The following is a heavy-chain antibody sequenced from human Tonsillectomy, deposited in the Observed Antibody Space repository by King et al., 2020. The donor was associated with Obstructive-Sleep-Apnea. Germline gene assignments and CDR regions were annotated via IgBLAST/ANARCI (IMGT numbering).Heavy chain of an antibody. Sequence: QLQLQESGPGLVKPSQTLSLTCTVSGGSISSAAYYWTWIRQHPGKGLEWIGYIYYSGSTYYNPSLKSRVTISVDTSKNQFSLKLSSVTAADTAVYYCARSYYYASSGPRGGYYFDYWGEGTLVTVSS. CDR2: IYYSGST. V-gene: IGHV4-31*03. CDR1: GGSISSAAYY. CDR3: ARSYYYASSGPRGGYYFDY. J-gene: IGHJ4*02. D-gene: IGHD3-22*01.